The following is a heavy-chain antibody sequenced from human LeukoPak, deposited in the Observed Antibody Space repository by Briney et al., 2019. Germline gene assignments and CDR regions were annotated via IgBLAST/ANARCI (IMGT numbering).Heavy chain of an antibody. V-gene: IGHV3-48*01. J-gene: IGHJ4*02. D-gene: IGHD3-10*01. CDR2: ITSSSSTT. Sequence: GGSLRLSCAASGFTFSSYSMNWVRQAPGKGLEGISYITSSSSTTYYADSVKGRFSVSRDNAKNSLYLQMNSLRAEDTAVYYCARDEWSGTPYYFDYWGQGTLVTVSS. CDR1: GFTFSSYS. CDR3: ARDEWSGTPYYFDY.